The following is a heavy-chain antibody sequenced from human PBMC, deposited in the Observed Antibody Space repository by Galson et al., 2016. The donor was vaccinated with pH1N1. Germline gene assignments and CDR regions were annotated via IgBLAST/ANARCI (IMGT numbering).Heavy chain of an antibody. V-gene: IGHV1-69*04. CDR2: IVPITGIR. D-gene: IGHD4-23*01. J-gene: IGHJ5*02. CDR3: APGGDDYGGNPHWFDP. CDR1: GGTFSSYV. Sequence: SVKVSCKASGGTFSSYVIIWVRQAPGQGLEWMGRIVPITGIRNYAQKFQDRVTMTADKSTSTAYMELSGLRSEDTPIYYCAPGGDDYGGNPHWFDPWGQGTLVTVSS.